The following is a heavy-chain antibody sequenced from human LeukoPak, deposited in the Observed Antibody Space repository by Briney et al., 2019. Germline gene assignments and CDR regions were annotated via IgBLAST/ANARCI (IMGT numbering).Heavy chain of an antibody. J-gene: IGHJ4*02. CDR3: ARALRYYSDSSGYAFDY. CDR1: GGXFRSFA. D-gene: IGHD3-22*01. V-gene: IGHV1-69*13. CDR2: IIPIFRTA. Sequence: SVKVSCKASGGXFRSFAMSWVRQAPGQGLEWMGGIIPIFRTANYAQKFQGRVTITADESTSTAYMELSSLRSEDTAVYYCARALRYYSDSSGYAFDYWGQGTLVTVSS.